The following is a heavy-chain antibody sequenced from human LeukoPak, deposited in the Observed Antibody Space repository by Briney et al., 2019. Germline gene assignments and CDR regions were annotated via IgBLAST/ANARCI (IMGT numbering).Heavy chain of an antibody. J-gene: IGHJ5*02. D-gene: IGHD2-2*01. Sequence: GESLKISCKGSGYSFTSYCISWGRQMHWPGLEWMGRIDPSDSYTNYNPSFQGHVTISADKSISTAYLQWSSLKASDTAMYYCARRYCSSTSCLLKDWFDPWSQGTLVTVSS. V-gene: IGHV5-10-1*01. CDR3: ARRYCSSTSCLLKDWFDP. CDR2: IDPSDSYT. CDR1: GYSFTSYC.